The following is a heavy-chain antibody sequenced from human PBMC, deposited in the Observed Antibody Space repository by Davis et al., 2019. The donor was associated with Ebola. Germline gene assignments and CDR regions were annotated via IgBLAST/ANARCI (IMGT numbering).Heavy chain of an antibody. CDR1: GFSVSTKY. D-gene: IGHD4-17*01. Sequence: GESLKISCAASGFSVSTKYMNWVRQAPGKGLQWVSIMYSGGTTYYADSVKGRFTISRDSSKNTVYLQMDNLRAEDTAVYYCARDSDYGYSHGMDVWGQGTTVTVSS. CDR2: MYSGGTT. V-gene: IGHV3-53*01. J-gene: IGHJ6*02. CDR3: ARDSDYGYSHGMDV.